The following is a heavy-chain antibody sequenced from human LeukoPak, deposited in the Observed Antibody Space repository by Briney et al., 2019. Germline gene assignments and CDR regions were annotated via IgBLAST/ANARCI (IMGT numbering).Heavy chain of an antibody. CDR3: ATLVSLVTGDY. CDR1: GYTFTSYY. Sequence: ASVKVSCRASGYTFTSYYMHWVRQAPGQGLEWMGTINPSGGSTSYAQKFQGRVTMTRDTSTSTVYMELSSLRSEDTAVYYCATLVSLVTGDYWGQGTLVTVSS. V-gene: IGHV1-46*01. J-gene: IGHJ4*02. D-gene: IGHD2-21*02. CDR2: INPSGGST.